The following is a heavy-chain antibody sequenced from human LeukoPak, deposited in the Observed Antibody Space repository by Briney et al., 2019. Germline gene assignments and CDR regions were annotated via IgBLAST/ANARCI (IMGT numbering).Heavy chain of an antibody. J-gene: IGHJ3*02. CDR2: IRYDGSNK. D-gene: IGHD2-2*02. V-gene: IGHV3-30*02. Sequence: GGSLRLSCAASGFTFSSYGMHWVRQAPGKGLEWVAFIRYDGSNKYYADSVKGRFTISRDNSKNTLYLQMNSLRAEDTAVYYCAKDIVPAAISGHDAFDIWGQGTMVTVSS. CDR3: AKDIVPAAISGHDAFDI. CDR1: GFTFSSYG.